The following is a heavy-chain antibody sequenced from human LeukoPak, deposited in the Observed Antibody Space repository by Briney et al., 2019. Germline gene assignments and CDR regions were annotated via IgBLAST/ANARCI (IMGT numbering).Heavy chain of an antibody. CDR2: IIPILGIA. J-gene: IGHJ4*02. CDR3: ARDRAYSGSYYLSY. D-gene: IGHD1-26*01. CDR1: GGTFSNYA. Sequence: ASVKVSCKASGGTFSNYAISWVRQAPGQGLEWMGRIIPILGIANYAQKFQGRVTITADKSTSTAYMELSSLRSEDTAVYYCARDRAYSGSYYLSYWGQGTLVTVSS. V-gene: IGHV1-69*04.